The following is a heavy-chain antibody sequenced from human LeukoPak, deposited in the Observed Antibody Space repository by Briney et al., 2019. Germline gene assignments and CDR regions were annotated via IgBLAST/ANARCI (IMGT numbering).Heavy chain of an antibody. CDR2: IYYSGST. V-gene: IGHV4-59*01. D-gene: IGHD2-2*01. CDR3: ARTTEGYCSSASCFGFSYSYYMDV. J-gene: IGHJ6*03. Sequence: SETLSLTCTVSGGSISSYYWSWIRQPPGKGLEWIGYIYYSGSTNYNPSLKSRVTISVDTSKNQFSLKLSSVIAADTAVYYCARTTEGYCSSASCFGFSYSYYMDVWGKGTTVTVSS. CDR1: GGSISSYY.